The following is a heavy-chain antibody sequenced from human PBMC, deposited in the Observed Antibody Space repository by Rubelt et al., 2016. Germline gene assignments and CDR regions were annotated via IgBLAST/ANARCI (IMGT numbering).Heavy chain of an antibody. CDR3: ARVIAAAGRDGNYFDY. Sequence: QVQLVQSGSELKKPGASVKVSCKASGYTFTSYAMNWVRQAPGQGLEWMGWINTNTGNPTYAQGLTGRFVFSLDTSVSTAYLQISSLKAEDTAGYYCARVIAAAGRDGNYFDYWGQGTLVTVSS. J-gene: IGHJ4*02. CDR2: INTNTGNP. CDR1: GYTFTSYA. D-gene: IGHD6-13*01. V-gene: IGHV7-4-1*02.